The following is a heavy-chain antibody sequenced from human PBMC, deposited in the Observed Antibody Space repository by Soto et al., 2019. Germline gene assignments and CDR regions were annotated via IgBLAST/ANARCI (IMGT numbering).Heavy chain of an antibody. CDR1: GFTFSSYA. CDR3: ARGSTSSVAAAFDY. V-gene: IGHV3-30-3*01. CDR2: ISYDGSNK. Sequence: QVQLVESGGGVVQPGRSLRLSCAASGFTFSSYAIHWVRQAPGKGLEWVAVISYDGSNKYYADSVKGRFTISRDNSKNTLFLQMNSLRAEDTAVYYCARGSTSSVAAAFDYWGQGTLVTVSS. J-gene: IGHJ4*02. D-gene: IGHD6-19*01.